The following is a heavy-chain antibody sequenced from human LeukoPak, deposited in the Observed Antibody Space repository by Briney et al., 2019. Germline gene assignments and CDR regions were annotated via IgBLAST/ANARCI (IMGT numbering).Heavy chain of an antibody. CDR3: ARDYYGGGNY. Sequence: GGSLRLSCAVSGFTFTTYGMHWVRQAPGKGLEWVAVISYDGSNKYYSDSVKGRFTISRDNSKDTLYLQMNSLRTEDTAVYYCARDYYGGGNYWGQGTLVTVSS. J-gene: IGHJ4*02. CDR1: GFTFTTYG. CDR2: ISYDGSNK. D-gene: IGHD4-17*01. V-gene: IGHV3-30*03.